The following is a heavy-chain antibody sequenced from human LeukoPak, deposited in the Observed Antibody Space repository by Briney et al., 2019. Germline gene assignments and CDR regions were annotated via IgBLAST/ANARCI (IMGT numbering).Heavy chain of an antibody. CDR3: ARGPPDFWSGSTFDY. Sequence: SVKVSCKASGGTFSNYAISWVRQAPGQGLEWMGGIIPIFGTANYAQKFQGRVTITADESTSTAYMELSSLRSEDTAVYYCARGPPDFWSGSTFDYWGQGTLVTVSS. CDR1: GGTFSNYA. V-gene: IGHV1-69*01. D-gene: IGHD3-3*01. J-gene: IGHJ4*02. CDR2: IIPIFGTA.